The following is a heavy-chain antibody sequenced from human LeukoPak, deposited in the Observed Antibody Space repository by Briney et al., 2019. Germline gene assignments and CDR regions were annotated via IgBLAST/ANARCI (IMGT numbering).Heavy chain of an antibody. CDR3: ERGFALDF. CDR2: TYYRYKWYY. Sequence: SQTLSLTCDISGDTLSSNSAAWNWIRQSPSRGLEWLGRTYYRYKWYYDYAVSVKSRITISPDTSKNQFSLQLNAVTGDDKAVYYCERGFALDFWGEGTMVTVSS. V-gene: IGHV6-1*01. J-gene: IGHJ3*01. CDR1: GDTLSSNSAA.